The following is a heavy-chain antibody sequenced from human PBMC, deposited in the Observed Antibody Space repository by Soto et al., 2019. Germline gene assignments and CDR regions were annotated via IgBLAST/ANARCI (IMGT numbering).Heavy chain of an antibody. CDR2: TRSKAYGGTT. J-gene: IGHJ3*02. CDR1: GFTFGDYA. V-gene: IGHV3-49*03. CDR3: TRDYPRLVAFDT. Sequence: GVLRLSCTASGFTFGDYAMSWFRQAPGKGLEWVGFTRSKAYGGTTEYAASVKGRFTISRDDSKSIAYLQMNSLKTEDTAVYYCTRDYPRLVAFDTWGQGTMVTISS.